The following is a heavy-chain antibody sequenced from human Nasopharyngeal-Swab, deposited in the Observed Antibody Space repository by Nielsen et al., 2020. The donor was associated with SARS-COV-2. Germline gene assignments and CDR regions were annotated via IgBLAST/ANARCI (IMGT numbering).Heavy chain of an antibody. D-gene: IGHD7-27*01. Sequence: GESLKISCEVSGFTFSDSWMHWVRQAPGKGLVWVSRINSDGSRTGYADAVKGRFTISRDSSKNTIYLQMNSLRAEDTAVYFCARDFDKTGDWGQGTLVTVSS. V-gene: IGHV3-74*01. CDR1: GFTFSDSW. CDR2: INSDGSRT. CDR3: ARDFDKTGD. J-gene: IGHJ4*02.